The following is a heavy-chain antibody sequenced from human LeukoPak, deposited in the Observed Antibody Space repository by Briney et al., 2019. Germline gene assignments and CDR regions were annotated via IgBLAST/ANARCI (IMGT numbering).Heavy chain of an antibody. Sequence: SETLSLTCAVYGGSFSGYYWSWIRQPPGKGLEWIGEINHSGSTNYNPSLKGRVTISVDTSKNQFSLKLSSVTAADTAVYYCASIQPPFDYWGQGTLVTVSS. CDR3: ASIQPPFDY. V-gene: IGHV4-34*01. CDR1: GGSFSGYY. J-gene: IGHJ4*02. D-gene: IGHD5-18*01. CDR2: INHSGST.